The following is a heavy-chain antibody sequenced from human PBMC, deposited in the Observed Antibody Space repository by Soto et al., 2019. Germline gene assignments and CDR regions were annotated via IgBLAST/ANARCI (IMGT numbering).Heavy chain of an antibody. CDR3: ARDRAEYYFDY. D-gene: IGHD3-10*01. V-gene: IGHV3-30-3*01. CDR2: ISYDGSNK. Sequence: LRLSCAASGFTFSSYAMHWVRQAPGKGLEWVAVISYDGSNKYYADSVKGRFTISRDNSKNTLYLQMNSLRAEDTAVYYCARDRAEYYFDYWGQGTLVTVSS. J-gene: IGHJ4*02. CDR1: GFTFSSYA.